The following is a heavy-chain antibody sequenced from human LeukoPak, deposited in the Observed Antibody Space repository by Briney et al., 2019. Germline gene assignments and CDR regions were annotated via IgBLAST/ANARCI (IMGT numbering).Heavy chain of an antibody. J-gene: IGHJ4*02. D-gene: IGHD3-16*02. CDR1: GGTFSSYA. CDR2: IIPIFGTA. V-gene: IGHV1-69*06. Sequence: WASVKVSCKASGGTFSSYAISWVRQAPGQGLEWMGGIIPIFGTANYAQKFQGRVTITADKSTSTAYMELSSLRSEDTAVYYCARGNYDYVWGSYRPFDYWGQGTLVTVSS. CDR3: ARGNYDYVWGSYRPFDY.